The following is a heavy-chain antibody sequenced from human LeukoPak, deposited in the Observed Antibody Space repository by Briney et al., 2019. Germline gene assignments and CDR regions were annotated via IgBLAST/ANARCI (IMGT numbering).Heavy chain of an antibody. D-gene: IGHD2-21*01. Sequence: GGSLRLSRVASGFTVSNSYMSWVRQALGKGLEWVSVIYSAGSTYYADSVKGRFTISRDISKNTLYLQMNGLRAEDTAMYYCAKDRIDNTVDQWGQGTLVTVSS. J-gene: IGHJ4*02. CDR1: GFTVSNSY. CDR2: IYSAGST. CDR3: AKDRIDNTVDQ. V-gene: IGHV3-66*01.